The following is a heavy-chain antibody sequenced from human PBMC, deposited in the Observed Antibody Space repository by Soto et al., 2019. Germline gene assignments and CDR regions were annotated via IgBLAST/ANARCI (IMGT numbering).Heavy chain of an antibody. Sequence: GGSLRLSCAASGFTFSSYAMSWVRQAAGKGLESVSAISCSGGSTYYADSVTGRFTISRDNFKTTLYLTMKSLRAEDTAVYYCAKEDYSGAGSSSDSCGQGTLVPVCS. CDR3: AKEDYSGAGSSSDS. CDR2: ISCSGGST. J-gene: IGHJ4*02. D-gene: IGHD3-10*01. V-gene: IGHV3-23*01. CDR1: GFTFSSYA.